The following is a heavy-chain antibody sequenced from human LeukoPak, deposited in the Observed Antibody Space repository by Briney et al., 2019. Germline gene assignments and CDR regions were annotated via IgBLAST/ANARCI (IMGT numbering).Heavy chain of an antibody. J-gene: IGHJ4*02. CDR1: GYTFTSYA. D-gene: IGHD1-26*01. CDR2: ISAGNGNT. CDR3: ARDSGSGNNDY. Sequence: ASVKVSCKASGYTFTSYAIHWVRQAPGQRLEWMGWISAGNGNTKYSQNFQGRVTFISNTSATTAFMEQSSLRSEDAAVYYCARDSGSGNNDYWGQGTLVTVSS. V-gene: IGHV1-3*01.